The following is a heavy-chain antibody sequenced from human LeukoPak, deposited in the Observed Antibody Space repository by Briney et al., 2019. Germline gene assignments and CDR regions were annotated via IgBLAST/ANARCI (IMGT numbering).Heavy chain of an antibody. J-gene: IGHJ3*02. V-gene: IGHV4-61*02. Sequence: PSQTLSLTCTVSGGSISSGSYYWSWIRQPAGKGLEWIGRIYTSGSTNYNPSLKSRVTISVDTSKSHFSLKLSSVTAADTAVYYCARNLNWGFDAFDIWGQGTMVTVSS. CDR2: IYTSGST. D-gene: IGHD7-27*01. CDR1: GGSISSGSYY. CDR3: ARNLNWGFDAFDI.